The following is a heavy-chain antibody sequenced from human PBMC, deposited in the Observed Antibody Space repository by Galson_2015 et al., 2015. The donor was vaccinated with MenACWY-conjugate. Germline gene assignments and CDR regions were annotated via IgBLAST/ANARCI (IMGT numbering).Heavy chain of an antibody. D-gene: IGHD3-10*01. CDR3: ARRVRRLTKPFDS. CDR2: THHSGGT. CDR1: GSSISSGSF. J-gene: IGHJ4*02. Sequence: ETLSLTCTVSGSSISSGSFWAWLRQTPGKGLEWHGTTHHSGGTYYNPSLDHRATFTFNASNNEDSLGRNSVTAADSAVYYCARRVRRLTKPFDSWGQGLLVTVSS. V-gene: IGHV4-38-2*02.